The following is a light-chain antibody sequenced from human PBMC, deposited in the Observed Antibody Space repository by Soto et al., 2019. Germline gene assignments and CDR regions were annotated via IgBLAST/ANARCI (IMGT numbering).Light chain of an antibody. J-gene: IGLJ2*01. CDR2: EDT. CDR3: SSYAGDSTVL. Sequence: QSALTQPASVSGSPGQSITISCTATSSDVGSYNLVSWYQQHPGKAPKLIIYEDTKRPSGISNRFSGSKSGNTASLTISGLQADDETDYYCSSYAGDSTVLFGGGTKLTVL. V-gene: IGLV2-23*01. CDR1: SSDVGSYNL.